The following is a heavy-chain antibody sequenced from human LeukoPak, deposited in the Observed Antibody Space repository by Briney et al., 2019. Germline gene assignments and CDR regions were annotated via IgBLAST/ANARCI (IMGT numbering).Heavy chain of an antibody. D-gene: IGHD3-22*01. Sequence: PGGSLRLSCAASGFTFSSYSMNWVRQAPGKGLEWVSSISSSSSYIYYADSVKGRFTISRDNAKNSLYLQMNSLRAEDTAVYYCARSPQYYYDSSGYYCEHWGQGTLVTVSS. CDR2: ISSSSSYI. J-gene: IGHJ4*02. CDR1: GFTFSSYS. CDR3: ARSPQYYYDSSGYYCEH. V-gene: IGHV3-21*01.